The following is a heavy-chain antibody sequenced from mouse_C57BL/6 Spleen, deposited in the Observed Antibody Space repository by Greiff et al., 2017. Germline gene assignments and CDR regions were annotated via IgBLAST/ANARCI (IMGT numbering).Heavy chain of an antibody. CDR2: IYPRDGST. CDR1: GYPFPSFD. CDR3: AIGSSYSDWYCDV. V-gene: IGHV1-85*01. Sequence: LQQSGPELVKPGASVKLSCKASGYPFPSFDINRVKQRPGQGLEWIGWIYPRDGSTKYNEKFKGKATVTVDTSSSTAYMELHSLTSEDSAVYCCAIGSSYSDWYCDVWGTGTTVTVSS. J-gene: IGHJ1*03. D-gene: IGHD1-1*01.